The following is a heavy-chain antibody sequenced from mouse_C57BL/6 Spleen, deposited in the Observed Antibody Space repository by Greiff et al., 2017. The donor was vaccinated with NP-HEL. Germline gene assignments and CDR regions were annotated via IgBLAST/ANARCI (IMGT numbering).Heavy chain of an antibody. CDR1: GFNIKDYY. D-gene: IGHD1-1*01. CDR3: ATTAHYGSSYVVSMDY. Sequence: EVQLQQSGAELVKPGASVKLSCTASGFNIKDYYMHWVKQRTEQGLEWIGRIDPEDGETKYAPKFQGKATITADTSSNTAYLQLSSLTAEDTAGYYGATTAHYGSSYVVSMDYWGQGTSVTVAS. V-gene: IGHV14-2*01. CDR2: IDPEDGET. J-gene: IGHJ4*01.